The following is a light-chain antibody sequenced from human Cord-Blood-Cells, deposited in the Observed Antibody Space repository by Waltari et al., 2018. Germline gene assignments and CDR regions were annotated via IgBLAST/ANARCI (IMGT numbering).Light chain of an antibody. Sequence: QSALTQPASVSGSPGQSITISCTGTSSDVGGSNYVSWYQQHPGKAPKLMIYDVSNRPSGVSNRFSGSKSGNTASLTISVLQAEDEADYYCSSYTSSSTVVFGGGTKLTVL. J-gene: IGLJ2*01. V-gene: IGLV2-14*01. CDR1: SSDVGGSNY. CDR3: SSYTSSSTVV. CDR2: DVS.